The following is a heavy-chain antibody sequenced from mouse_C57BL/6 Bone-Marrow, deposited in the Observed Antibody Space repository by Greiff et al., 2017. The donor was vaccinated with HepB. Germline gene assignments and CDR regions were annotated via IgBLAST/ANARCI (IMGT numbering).Heavy chain of an antibody. D-gene: IGHD1-1*01. CDR1: GYAFSSSW. V-gene: IGHV1-82*01. CDR2: IYPGDGDT. CDR3: ARYYYGSEFDV. J-gene: IGHJ1*03. Sequence: VHLVESGPELVKPGASVKISCKASGYAFSSSWMNWVKQRPGKGLEWIGRIYPGDGDTNYNGKFKGKATLTADKSSSTAYMQLSSLTSEDSAVYFCARYYYGSEFDVWGTGTTVTVSS.